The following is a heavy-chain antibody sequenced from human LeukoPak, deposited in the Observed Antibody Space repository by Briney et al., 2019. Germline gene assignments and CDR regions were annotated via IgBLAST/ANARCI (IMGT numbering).Heavy chain of an antibody. CDR1: GGTFSSYD. D-gene: IGHD2-15*01. J-gene: IGHJ6*03. CDR3: ARVREGYCSGGSCYDPYYYYYMDV. CDR2: IIPMFGTA. V-gene: IGHV1-69*06. Sequence: VASVKVSCKASGGTFSSYDISWVRQAPGQGLEWMGGIIPMFGTANYAQKFQGRVTISADKSTSTAYMELSSLRSEDTAVYYCARVREGYCSGGSCYDPYYYYYMDVWGKGTTVTVSS.